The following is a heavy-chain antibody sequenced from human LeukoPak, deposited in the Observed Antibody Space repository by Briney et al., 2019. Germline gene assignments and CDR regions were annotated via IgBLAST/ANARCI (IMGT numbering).Heavy chain of an antibody. Sequence: PSETLSLTCTVSGGSISSYYWSWIRQPPGKGLEWIGYIYYSGSTNYNPSLKSRVTISVDTSKNQFSLKLSSVTAADTAVYYCARDYPYYYDSSGYYPIDYWGQGTLVTVSS. CDR1: GGSISSYY. CDR2: IYYSGST. V-gene: IGHV4-59*01. CDR3: ARDYPYYYDSSGYYPIDY. J-gene: IGHJ4*02. D-gene: IGHD3-22*01.